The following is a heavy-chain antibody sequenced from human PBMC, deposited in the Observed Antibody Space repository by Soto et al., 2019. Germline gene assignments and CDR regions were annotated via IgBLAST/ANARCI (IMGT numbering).Heavy chain of an antibody. J-gene: IGHJ4*02. D-gene: IGHD3-16*02. CDR2: IWYDGSNK. V-gene: IGHV3-33*06. CDR3: AKDIYDYIWGSYRYFDY. CDR1: GGKFSGYG. Sequence: GGSLRLSCAAAGGKFSGYGMRRVRKAPGKGLEWVAVIWYDGSNKYYADSVKGRFTISRDNSKSTLYLQMNSLRAEDTAVYYCAKDIYDYIWGSYRYFDYWGQGTLVTVSS.